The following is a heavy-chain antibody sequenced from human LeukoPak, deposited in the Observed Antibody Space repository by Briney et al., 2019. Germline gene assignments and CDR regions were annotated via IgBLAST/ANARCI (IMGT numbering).Heavy chain of an antibody. CDR2: IYYSGST. J-gene: IGHJ4*02. V-gene: IGHV4-31*03. CDR1: GGSISSGGYY. CDR3: ARGGSSSSRVDY. D-gene: IGHD6-6*01. Sequence: SETLSLTCTVSGGSISSGGYYWSWIRQHPGKGLEWIGYIYYSGSTYYNPSLKSRDTISVDTSKNQFSLKLSSVTAADTAVYYCARGGSSSSRVDYWGQGTLVTVSS.